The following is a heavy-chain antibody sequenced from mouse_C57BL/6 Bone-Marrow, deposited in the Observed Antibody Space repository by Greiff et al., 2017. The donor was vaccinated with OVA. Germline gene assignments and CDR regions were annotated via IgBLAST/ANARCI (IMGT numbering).Heavy chain of an antibody. CDR1: GFTFSDYY. V-gene: IGHV5-12*01. CDR2: ISNGGGST. Sequence: EVMLVESGGGLVQPGGSLKLSCAASGFTFSDYYMYWVRQTPEKRLEWVAYISNGGGSTYYPDTVKGRFTISRDNAKNTLYLQRSRLKSEDTAMYDCARHADYDRYFDDWGQGTTLTVSS. CDR3: ARHADYDRYFDD. J-gene: IGHJ2*01. D-gene: IGHD2-4*01.